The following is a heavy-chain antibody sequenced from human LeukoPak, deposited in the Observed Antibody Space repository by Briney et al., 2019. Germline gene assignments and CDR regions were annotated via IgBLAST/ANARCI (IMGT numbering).Heavy chain of an antibody. Sequence: GGSLRLSCAASGFTFSRHGMHWVRQAPGKGLGWVAFIRYDGSKEYYADSVKGRFTISRDNSKNTLYLQMNSLKTEDTAVYYCAKDSRYYYVDYWGQGTLVTVFS. V-gene: IGHV3-30*02. J-gene: IGHJ4*02. D-gene: IGHD1-14*01. CDR3: AKDSRYYYVDY. CDR2: IRYDGSKE. CDR1: GFTFSRHG.